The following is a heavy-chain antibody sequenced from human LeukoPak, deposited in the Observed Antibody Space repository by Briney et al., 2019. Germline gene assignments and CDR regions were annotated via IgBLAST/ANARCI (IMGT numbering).Heavy chain of an antibody. CDR3: ARGAQLTDY. CDR1: GFTFSTYG. Sequence: GSLRLSCAASGFTFSTYGMHWARQAPGKGLEYVSGIGPDGGTTYYAKSVKGRFIISRDNSKNMVYLQMGSLTVDDMAVYYCARGAQLTDYWGQGTLVTVSS. J-gene: IGHJ4*02. V-gene: IGHV3-64*01. CDR2: IGPDGGTT. D-gene: IGHD6-13*01.